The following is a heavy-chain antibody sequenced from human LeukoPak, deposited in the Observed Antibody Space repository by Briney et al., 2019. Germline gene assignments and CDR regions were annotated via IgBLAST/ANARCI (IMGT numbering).Heavy chain of an antibody. CDR3: ARSRYYYGSGSYDTTIDY. Sequence: KASETLSLTCAVYGGSFSGYYWSWIRQPPGKGLEWIGEINHSGSTNYNPSLKSRVTISVDTSKNQFSLKLSSVTGADTAVYYCARSRYYYGSGSYDTTIDYWGQGTLVTVSS. J-gene: IGHJ4*02. CDR1: GGSFSGYY. CDR2: INHSGST. V-gene: IGHV4-34*01. D-gene: IGHD3-10*01.